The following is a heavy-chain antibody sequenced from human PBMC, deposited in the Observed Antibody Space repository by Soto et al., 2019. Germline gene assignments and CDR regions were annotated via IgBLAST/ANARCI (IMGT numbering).Heavy chain of an antibody. Sequence: SETLSLTCAVSGYSIGSGYYWACIRQSPGKGLEWIGSIYHAGSVYYNPSLNGRVALSMDTSKNHFSLKLTSVTAADTAVYYCARTFDHYGMDVWGQGTRVTVSS. CDR1: GYSIGSGYY. CDR3: ARTFDHYGMDV. CDR2: IYHAGSV. J-gene: IGHJ6*02. V-gene: IGHV4-38-2*01. D-gene: IGHD3-9*01.